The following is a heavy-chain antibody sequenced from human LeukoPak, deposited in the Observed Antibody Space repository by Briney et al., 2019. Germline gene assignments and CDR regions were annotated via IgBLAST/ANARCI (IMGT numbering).Heavy chain of an antibody. CDR3: ARATTSFFFDY. J-gene: IGHJ4*02. CDR2: TRNKANSYTT. Sequence: GGSLRLSCAASGFTFSDHYMDWVRQAPGKGLEWVGRTRNKANSYTTEYAASVKGRFTISRDGSKNSLYLQMNSLKTEDTAVYYCARATTSFFFDYWGQGTLVTVSS. CDR1: GFTFSDHY. D-gene: IGHD1-26*01. V-gene: IGHV3-72*01.